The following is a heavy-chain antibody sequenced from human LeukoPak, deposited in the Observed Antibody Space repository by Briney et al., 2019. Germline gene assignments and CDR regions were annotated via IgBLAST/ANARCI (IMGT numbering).Heavy chain of an antibody. V-gene: IGHV3-7*01. CDR2: IKQDGSEK. J-gene: IGHJ1*01. D-gene: IGHD6-19*01. CDR3: ARGNRGSGWYESRGEYFQH. Sequence: GGSLRLSCAASGFTFSSYWMSWVRQAPGKGLEWVANIKQDGSEKYYVDSVKGRFTISRDNAKNSLYLQMNSLRAEDTAVYYCARGNRGSGWYESRGEYFQHWGQGTLVTVSS. CDR1: GFTFSSYW.